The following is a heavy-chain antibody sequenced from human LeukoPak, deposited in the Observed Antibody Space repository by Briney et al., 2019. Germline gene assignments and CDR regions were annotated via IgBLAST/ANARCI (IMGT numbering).Heavy chain of an antibody. CDR3: ARCMVATTDAGYFDY. Sequence: GGSLRLSCAASGFTFSSYWMSWVRQAPGKGLEWVANIKQDGSEKYYADSVKGRFTISRDNSKNTLYLQMNSLRAEDTAVYYCARCMVATTDAGYFDYWGQGTLVTVSS. CDR1: GFTFSSYW. V-gene: IGHV3-7*01. D-gene: IGHD5-12*01. CDR2: IKQDGSEK. J-gene: IGHJ4*02.